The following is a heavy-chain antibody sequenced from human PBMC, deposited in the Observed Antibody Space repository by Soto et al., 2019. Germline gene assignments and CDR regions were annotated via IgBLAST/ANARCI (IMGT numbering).Heavy chain of an antibody. V-gene: IGHV3-21*01. Sequence: GGSLRLSCAASGFTFSDYSLNWVRQAPGKGLEWVSSISGSSTYIYYADSVKGRFTITRDNAKNSLYLQMNSLRAEDTAVYYCARTSCTSCPVGYWGQGTLVTVSS. J-gene: IGHJ4*02. CDR1: GFTFSDYS. CDR3: ARTSCTSCPVGY. CDR2: ISGSSTYI. D-gene: IGHD2-2*01.